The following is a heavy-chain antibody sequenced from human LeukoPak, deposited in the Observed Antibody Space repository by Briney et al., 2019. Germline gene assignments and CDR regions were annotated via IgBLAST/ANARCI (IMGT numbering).Heavy chain of an antibody. Sequence: GGSLRLSCAASGFTVTSNYMNWVRQAPGKGLEWVSSISGSSLSTYYADSVKGRFTISRANSKNTEYLQMNSLRAEDTAVYYCATWRGDLGEHGMDVWGQGTTVTVSS. D-gene: IGHD3-10*01. CDR2: ISGSSLST. CDR3: ATWRGDLGEHGMDV. V-gene: IGHV3-23*01. CDR1: GFTVTSNY. J-gene: IGHJ6*02.